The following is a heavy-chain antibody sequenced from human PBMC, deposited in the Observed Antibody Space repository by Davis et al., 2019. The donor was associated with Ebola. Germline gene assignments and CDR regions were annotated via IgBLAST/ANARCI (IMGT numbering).Heavy chain of an antibody. CDR2: INSDGSST. Sequence: HTGGSLRLSCAASGFTFSSYWMHWVRQAPGKGLVWVSRINSDGSSTSYADSVKGRFTITRDNAKNTLYLQMNSLRAEDTAVYYCARDPIDGGYFDYWGQGTLVTVSS. J-gene: IGHJ4*02. CDR1: GFTFSSYW. D-gene: IGHD3-16*01. V-gene: IGHV3-74*01. CDR3: ARDPIDGGYFDY.